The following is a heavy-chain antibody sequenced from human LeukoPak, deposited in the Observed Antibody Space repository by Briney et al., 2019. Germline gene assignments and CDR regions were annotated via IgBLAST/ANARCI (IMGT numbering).Heavy chain of an antibody. J-gene: IGHJ4*02. V-gene: IGHV3-53*01. CDR2: IYSGGST. CDR1: GFTVSSNY. CDR3: AKHPRDVLLWFGEYFDY. Sequence: GGSLRLSCAASGFTVSSNYMSWVRQAPGKGLEWVSVIYSGGSTYYADSVKGRFTISRDNSKNTLYLQMNSLRAEDTAVYYCAKHPRDVLLWFGEYFDYWGQGTLVTVSS. D-gene: IGHD3-10*01.